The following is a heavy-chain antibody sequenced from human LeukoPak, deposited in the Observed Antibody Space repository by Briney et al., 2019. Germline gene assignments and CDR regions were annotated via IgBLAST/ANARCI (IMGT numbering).Heavy chain of an antibody. J-gene: IGHJ4*02. CDR2: IWYDGSNK. V-gene: IGHV3-33*08. D-gene: IGHD3-10*01. CDR3: ARNWNYYGSGSFDGAPH. Sequence: PGGSLRLSCAASGFTFSSYAMSWVRRAPGKGLEWVAVIWYDGSNKYYADSVKGRFTISRDNSKNTLYLQMNSLRAEDTAVYYCARNWNYYGSGSFDGAPHWGQGTLVTVSS. CDR1: GFTFSSYA.